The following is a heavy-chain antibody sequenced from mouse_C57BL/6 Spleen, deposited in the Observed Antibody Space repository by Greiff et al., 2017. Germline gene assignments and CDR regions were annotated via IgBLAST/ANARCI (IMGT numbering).Heavy chain of an antibody. D-gene: IGHD1-1*01. CDR1: GYTFTDYN. V-gene: IGHV1-22*01. CDR2: INPNNGGT. J-gene: IGHJ2*01. CDR3: ARFYYCSSYVY. Sequence: VQLQQSGPELVKPGASVKMSCKASGYTFTDYNLHWVKQSHGKSLEWIGYINPNNGGTSYNQKFKGKATLTVNKSSSTAYMELCSLTSEESAVYYCARFYYCSSYVYWGQGTTLTVSS.